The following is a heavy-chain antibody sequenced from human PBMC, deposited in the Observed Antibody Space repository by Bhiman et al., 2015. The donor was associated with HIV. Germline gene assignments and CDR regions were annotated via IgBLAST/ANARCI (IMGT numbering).Heavy chain of an antibody. V-gene: IGHV3-30*18. J-gene: IGHJ6*03. CDR2: MSYDGSNK. D-gene: IGHD3-10*01. CDR1: GFTFSSYG. Sequence: VQLVESGGGLVQPGRSLRLSCAASGFTFSSYGMHWVRQAPGKGLEWVAVMSYDGSNKYYADSVKGRFTISRDNSKNTLYLQMNSLRADDTAVYYCAKDLMGRGNYYYYYYMDVWGKGTTVTVSS. CDR3: AKDLMGRGNYYYYYYMDV.